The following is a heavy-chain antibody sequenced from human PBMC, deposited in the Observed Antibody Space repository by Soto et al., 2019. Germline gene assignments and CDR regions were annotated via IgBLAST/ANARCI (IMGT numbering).Heavy chain of an antibody. Sequence: PSETLSLTCAVYGGSFSGYYWSWIRQPPGKGLEWIGEINHSGSTKYNPSLKSRVTISVDTSKNQFSLKLSSVTAADTAVHYCAREVTTPHYFDYWGQGTLVTVPS. D-gene: IGHD4-17*01. CDR3: AREVTTPHYFDY. CDR2: INHSGST. J-gene: IGHJ4*02. CDR1: GGSFSGYY. V-gene: IGHV4-34*01.